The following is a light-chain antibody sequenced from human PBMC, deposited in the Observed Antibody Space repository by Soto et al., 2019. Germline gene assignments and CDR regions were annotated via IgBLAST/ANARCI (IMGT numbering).Light chain of an antibody. Sequence: QAVVTQEPSLTVSPGGTVTLTCASRTGAVTSGYYPNWFQQKPGQAPRALIYSTSNKYSWTPARFSGSLLGGKPALTLSGVQPEDEADYYCLLFDDDAWVFGGGTKLTVL. J-gene: IGLJ3*02. V-gene: IGLV7-43*01. CDR3: LLFDDDAWV. CDR2: STS. CDR1: TGAVTSGYY.